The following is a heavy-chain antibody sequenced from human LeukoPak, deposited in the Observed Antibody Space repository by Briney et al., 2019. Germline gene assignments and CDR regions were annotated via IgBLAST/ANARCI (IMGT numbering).Heavy chain of an antibody. V-gene: IGHV1-2*02. CDR2: INPNNGGT. CDR3: AREGIAVAVIDY. Sequence: ASVKVSCKASGYTFTDHYMHWVRQAPGQGLEWMGWINPNNGGTTYAQNFQGRVTMTRDTSISTVYMELSSLRSEDTAVYYCAREGIAVAVIDYWGQGTLVTVSS. D-gene: IGHD6-19*01. CDR1: GYTFTDHY. J-gene: IGHJ4*02.